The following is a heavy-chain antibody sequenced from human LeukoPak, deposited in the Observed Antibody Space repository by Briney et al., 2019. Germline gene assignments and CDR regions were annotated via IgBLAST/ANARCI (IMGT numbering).Heavy chain of an antibody. D-gene: IGHD2-2*01. J-gene: IGHJ4*02. CDR1: GFTFSSYA. V-gene: IGHV3-64D*06. CDR2: ISSNGGST. CDR3: AKAPVVPAARLGL. Sequence: HPGGSLRLSCSASGFTFSSYAMHWVRQAPGKGLEYVSAISSNGGSTYYADSVKGRFTISRDNSKNTLYLQMSSLRAEDTAVYYCAKAPVVPAARLGLWGQGTLVTVSS.